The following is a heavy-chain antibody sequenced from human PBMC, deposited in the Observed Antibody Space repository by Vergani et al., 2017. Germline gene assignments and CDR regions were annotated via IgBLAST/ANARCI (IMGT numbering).Heavy chain of an antibody. CDR3: ARSYYDSSGYSDDAFDI. Sequence: QVQLQESGPGLVKPSETLSLTCTVSGGSVSSGSYYWSWIRQPAGKGLEWIGYIYYSGSTNYNPSLKSRVTISVDTSKNQLSLELSSVTAADTVVYYCARSYYDSSGYSDDAFDIWGQGTMVTVSS. V-gene: IGHV4-61*10. J-gene: IGHJ3*02. D-gene: IGHD3-22*01. CDR1: GGSVSSGSYY. CDR2: IYYSGST.